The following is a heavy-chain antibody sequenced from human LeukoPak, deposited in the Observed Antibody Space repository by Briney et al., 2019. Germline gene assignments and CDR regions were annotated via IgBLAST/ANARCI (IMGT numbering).Heavy chain of an antibody. CDR3: AREFGNGWSDY. CDR2: INPSGGST. D-gene: IGHD6-19*01. V-gene: IGHV1-46*01. CDR1: GYTFTSYY. J-gene: IGHJ4*02. Sequence: ASVKVSCKASGYTFTSYYMHWVRQAPGQGLEWMGIINPSGGSTSYAQKFQGRVTMTRDTSTSTVYMEVSSLRSEDTAVYYCAREFGNGWSDYWGQGTLVTVSS.